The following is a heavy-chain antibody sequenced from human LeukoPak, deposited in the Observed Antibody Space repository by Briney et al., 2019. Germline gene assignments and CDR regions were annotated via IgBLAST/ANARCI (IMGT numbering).Heavy chain of an antibody. V-gene: IGHV3-64D*09. CDR1: RLSFSNYA. D-gene: IGHD6-19*01. CDR2: ISSQGCSK. Sequence: PGVSLRLSCSASRLSFSNYAMHWVRQAPGQGLKYVSAISSQGCSKYYAEVVKGRFTNYRDNSKNRLYRQMSSLRAEDRAIYYCEKARLAVAVYFDSCVQGSLVTVSS. J-gene: IGHJ4*02. CDR3: EKARLAVAVYFDS.